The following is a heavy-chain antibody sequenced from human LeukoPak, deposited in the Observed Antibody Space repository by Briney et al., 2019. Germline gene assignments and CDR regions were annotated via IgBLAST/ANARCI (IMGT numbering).Heavy chain of an antibody. D-gene: IGHD1-26*01. J-gene: IGHJ4*02. CDR2: IYYSGST. CDR3: ARAQSLVGATGSIDY. Sequence: PSETLSLTCTVSGGSISSSSYYWGWIRQPPGKGLEWIGSIYYSGSTYYNPSLKSRVTISVDTSKNQFSLKLSSVTAADTAVYYCARAQSLVGATGSIDYWGQGTLVTVSS. V-gene: IGHV4-39*07. CDR1: GGSISSSSYY.